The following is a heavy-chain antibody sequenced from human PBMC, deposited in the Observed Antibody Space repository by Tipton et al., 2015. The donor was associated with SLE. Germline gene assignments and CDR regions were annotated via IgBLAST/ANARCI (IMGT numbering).Heavy chain of an antibody. CDR3: AREIPAAMKKELWFDP. D-gene: IGHD2-2*01. CDR1: GGSISSYF. Sequence: TLSLTCTVSGGSISSYFWTWIRQPAGKELELIGRIHPSGSTNYNPSLQSRVTISLDTSKNLFSLSLSSVTASDTAVYYCAREIPAAMKKELWFDPWGQGTLVTVSS. CDR2: IHPSGST. J-gene: IGHJ5*02. V-gene: IGHV4-4*07.